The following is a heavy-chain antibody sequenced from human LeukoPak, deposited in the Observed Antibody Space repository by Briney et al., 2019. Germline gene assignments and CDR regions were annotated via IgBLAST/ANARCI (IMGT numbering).Heavy chain of an antibody. V-gene: IGHV4-31*03. CDR2: IYYSGST. CDR3: ARVYGGNSGYYFDY. D-gene: IGHD4-23*01. Sequence: PSETLSLTCTVSGGSISSGGYYWSWIRQHPGKGLEWTGYIYYSGSTYYNPSLKSRVTISVDTSKNQFSLKLSSVTAADTAVYYCARVYGGNSGYYFDYWGQGTLDTVSS. CDR1: GGSISSGGYY. J-gene: IGHJ4*02.